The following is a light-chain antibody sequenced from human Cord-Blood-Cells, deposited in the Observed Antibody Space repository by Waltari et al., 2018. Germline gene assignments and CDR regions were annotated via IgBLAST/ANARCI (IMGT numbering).Light chain of an antibody. CDR3: SSYTSSSTLG. J-gene: IGLJ3*02. V-gene: IGLV2-14*01. Sequence: QSALTQPASFFGSPGPSIPTSCTGASSVVVGYNSVCLYQQHPGKAPKLMIYDVSNRPSGVSNRFSGSKSGNTASLTISGLQAEDEADYYCSSYTSSSTLGFGGGTKLTVL. CDR2: DVS. CDR1: SSVVVGYNS.